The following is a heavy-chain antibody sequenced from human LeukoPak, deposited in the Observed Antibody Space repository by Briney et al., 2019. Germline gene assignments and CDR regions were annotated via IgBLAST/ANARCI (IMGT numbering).Heavy chain of an antibody. J-gene: IGHJ5*02. CDR2: IIPILGIA. D-gene: IGHD2-15*01. V-gene: IGHV1-69*04. Sequence: SVKVSCKASGGTFSSYAISWVRQAPGQGLEWMGRIIPILGIANYAQKFQGRVTITADKSTSTAYMELSSLRSEDTAVYYCAREAYCRGGSCYSSGWFDPWGQGTLVTVSS. CDR3: AREAYCRGGSCYSSGWFDP. CDR1: GGTFSSYA.